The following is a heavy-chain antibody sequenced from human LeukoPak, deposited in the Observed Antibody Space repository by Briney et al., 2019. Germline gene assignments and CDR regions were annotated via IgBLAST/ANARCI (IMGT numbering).Heavy chain of an antibody. D-gene: IGHD5-18*01. CDR1: DGSISSSNYY. V-gene: IGHV4-61*05. J-gene: IGHJ6*03. CDR2: IYYSGST. CDR3: ARTSEGGYTYNYFYYYYMDV. Sequence: SETLSLTCTVSDGSISSSNYYWGWIRQPPGKGLEWIGYIYYSGSTNYNPSLKSRTPKTVDTSKNQFYLTLSSLTASVTAGFYCARTSEGGYTYNYFYYYYMDVWGKGTTVTISS.